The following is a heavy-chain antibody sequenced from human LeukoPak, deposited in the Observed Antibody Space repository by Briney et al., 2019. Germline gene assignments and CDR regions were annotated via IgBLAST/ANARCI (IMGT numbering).Heavy chain of an antibody. CDR2: IYYSGST. Sequence: PSETLSLTCTVSGGSISSYYWSWIRQPPGKGLEWIGYIYYSGSTNYNPSLKSRVPISVDTSKNQFSLKLSSVTAADTAVYYFGRLGSNFQKNLAYWGQGTLVTVSS. J-gene: IGHJ4*02. D-gene: IGHD3-10*01. CDR3: GRLGSNFQKNLAY. V-gene: IGHV4-59*01. CDR1: GGSISSYY.